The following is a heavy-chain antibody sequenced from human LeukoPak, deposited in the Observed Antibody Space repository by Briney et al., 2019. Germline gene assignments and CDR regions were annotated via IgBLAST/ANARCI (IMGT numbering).Heavy chain of an antibody. D-gene: IGHD2-15*01. CDR3: ARLLYDAFDI. V-gene: IGHV4-59*01. J-gene: IGHJ3*02. Sequence: PSETLSLTCTVSGGSISSYYWSWIRQPPGKGLEWIGYIYYSGSTNYNPSLKSRVTISVDTSKNQFSLKLSSVTAADTAVYYCARLLYDAFDIWGQGTMVTVSS. CDR2: IYYSGST. CDR1: GGSISSYY.